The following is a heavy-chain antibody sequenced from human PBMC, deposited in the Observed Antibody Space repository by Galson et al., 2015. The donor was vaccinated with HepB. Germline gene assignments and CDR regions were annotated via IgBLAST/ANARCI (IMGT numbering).Heavy chain of an antibody. CDR2: INTNTGNP. Sequence: SVKVSCKASGYTFTSYAMNWVRQAPGQGLEWMGWINTNTGNPAYAQGFTGRFVFSLDTSVSTAYLQISSLKAEDTAVYYCARQVSSGWFFFDYWGQGNLVTVSS. J-gene: IGHJ4*02. D-gene: IGHD6-19*01. CDR3: ARQVSSGWFFFDY. V-gene: IGHV7-4-1*02. CDR1: GYTFTSYA.